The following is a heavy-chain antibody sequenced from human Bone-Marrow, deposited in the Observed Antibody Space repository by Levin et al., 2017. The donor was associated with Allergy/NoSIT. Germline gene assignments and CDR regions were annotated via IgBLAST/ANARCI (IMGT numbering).Heavy chain of an antibody. Sequence: SQTLSLTCPVSGGSINSGNYYWTWIRQHPGKGLEWIGYISYSGNTFYNASLKSRLTISVDTSKTHFSLRLSSVTAADTAVYYCARGITIFGVVLAVNDAFDIWGQGTMVTVSS. CDR3: ARGITIFGVVLAVNDAFDI. CDR2: ISYSGNT. CDR1: GGSINSGNYY. D-gene: IGHD3-3*01. V-gene: IGHV4-31*03. J-gene: IGHJ3*02.